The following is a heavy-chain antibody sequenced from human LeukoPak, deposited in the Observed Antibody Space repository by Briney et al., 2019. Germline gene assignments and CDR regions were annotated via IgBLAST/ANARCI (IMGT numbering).Heavy chain of an antibody. CDR1: GFTVSSNY. Sequence: PGGSLRLSCAASGFTVSSNYMSWVRQAPGKGLEWVSVIYSGGSTYYADSVKGRFTISRDNSKSTLYLQMNSLRAEDTAVYYCARYCRGVSCYWGGMDVGGQGPTVTVSS. CDR3: ARYCRGVSCYWGGMDV. D-gene: IGHD2-15*01. CDR2: IYSGGST. J-gene: IGHJ6*02. V-gene: IGHV3-53*01.